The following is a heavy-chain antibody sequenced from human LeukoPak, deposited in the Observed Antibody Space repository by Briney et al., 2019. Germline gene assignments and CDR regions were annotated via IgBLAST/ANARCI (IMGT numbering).Heavy chain of an antibody. Sequence: SETLSLTCTVSGASISSYYWSWIRQPPGKGLEYIGYIYYDGSTNPNPSLKSRVTISIDTSKIHFSLRLSSVTAADTALYYCARRGGGHAFDIWGQGTMVTVSS. D-gene: IGHD3-16*01. CDR1: GASISSYY. CDR3: ARRGGGHAFDI. CDR2: IYYDGST. V-gene: IGHV4-59*08. J-gene: IGHJ3*02.